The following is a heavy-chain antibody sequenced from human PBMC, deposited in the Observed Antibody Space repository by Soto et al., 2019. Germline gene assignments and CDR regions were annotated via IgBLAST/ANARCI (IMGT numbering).Heavy chain of an antibody. CDR2: ISRSSSYI. Sequence: LILSCAASGFTFSSYSINWVRQAPVEVLDWVSSISRSSSYIYFADSVKGRFTISRDNAKNSLYLQMNSLRAEDTAVYYCARDGFYYDSSGPPGTNWFDPWGQGTLVTVSS. CDR3: ARDGFYYDSSGPPGTNWFDP. V-gene: IGHV3-21*01. D-gene: IGHD3-22*01. CDR1: GFTFSSYS. J-gene: IGHJ5*02.